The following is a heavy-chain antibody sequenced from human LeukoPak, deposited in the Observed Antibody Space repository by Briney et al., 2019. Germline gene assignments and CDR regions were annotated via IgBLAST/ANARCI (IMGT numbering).Heavy chain of an antibody. CDR3: AKVGGVVVPAARAYYYYMDV. J-gene: IGHJ6*03. V-gene: IGHV3-21*01. CDR1: GFTFSSYG. Sequence: GGSLRLSCAASGFTFSSYGMNWVRQAPGKGLEWVSSISSSSSYIYYADSVKGRFATSRDNAKNSLYLQMNSLRAEDSAVYYCAKVGGVVVPAARAYYYYMDVWGKGTTVTVSS. CDR2: ISSSSSYI. D-gene: IGHD2-2*01.